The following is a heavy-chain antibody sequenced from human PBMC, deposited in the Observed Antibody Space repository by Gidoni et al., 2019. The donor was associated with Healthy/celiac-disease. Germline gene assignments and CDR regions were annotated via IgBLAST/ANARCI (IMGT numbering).Heavy chain of an antibody. D-gene: IGHD3-3*01. CDR3: ARGWSGYYTGIDYYYYMDV. CDR1: GFTFSSYS. Sequence: EVQLVESGGGLVKPGGSLRLSCAASGFTFSSYSMNWVRQAPGKGLEWVSSISSSSSYIYYADSVKGRFTISRDNAKNSLYLQMNSLRAEDTAVYYCARGWSGYYTGIDYYYYMDVWGKGTTVTVSS. J-gene: IGHJ6*03. V-gene: IGHV3-21*01. CDR2: ISSSSSYI.